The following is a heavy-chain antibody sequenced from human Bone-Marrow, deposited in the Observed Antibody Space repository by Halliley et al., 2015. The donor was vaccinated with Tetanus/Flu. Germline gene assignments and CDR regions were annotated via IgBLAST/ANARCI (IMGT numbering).Heavy chain of an antibody. Sequence: LRLSCTVSGGSVSSGFYHWSWIRQHPGKGLEWIGYIYNSGTTYYNPSLKSRLTISVDTSKNQLSLKLSSVTAADTAVYYCARGGWRRQRNWFDPWGQGTLVTVSS. CDR2: IYNSGTT. CDR3: ARGGWRRQRNWFDP. V-gene: IGHV4-31*02. D-gene: IGHD6-19*01. J-gene: IGHJ5*02. CDR1: GGSVSSGFYH.